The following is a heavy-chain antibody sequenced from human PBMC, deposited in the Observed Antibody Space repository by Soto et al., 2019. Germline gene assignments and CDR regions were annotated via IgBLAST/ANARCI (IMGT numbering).Heavy chain of an antibody. CDR2: IDPSDSYT. D-gene: IGHD1-1*01. J-gene: IGHJ3*02. Sequence: PGESLQISCKASGYTFTDFWITWVRQMHGKGLEWMGRIDPSDSYTNYSPSFQGHVTISGDKSIGTAYLQWSRLKASDTAMYYCARQHNHWPLGAFDIWGQGTMVTVSS. CDR3: ARQHNHWPLGAFDI. CDR1: GYTFTDFW. V-gene: IGHV5-10-1*01.